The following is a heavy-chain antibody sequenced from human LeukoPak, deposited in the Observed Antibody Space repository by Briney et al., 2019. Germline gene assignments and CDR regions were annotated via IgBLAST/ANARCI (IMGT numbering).Heavy chain of an antibody. Sequence: SETLSLTCTVSGGSVSSGSYYWSWIRQPPGKGLEWIGYIYYSGSTFYNPSLKSRVIISVDTSKNQFSLKLNSVTAADTAVYYCARAPPPVVTTIVEGIWYFDLWGRGTLVTVSS. CDR2: IYYSGST. CDR3: ARAPPPVVTTIVEGIWYFDL. D-gene: IGHD2-21*02. CDR1: GGSVSSGSYY. V-gene: IGHV4-61*01. J-gene: IGHJ2*01.